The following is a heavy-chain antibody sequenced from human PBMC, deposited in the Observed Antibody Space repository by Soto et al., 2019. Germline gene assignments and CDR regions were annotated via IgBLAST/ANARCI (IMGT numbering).Heavy chain of an antibody. J-gene: IGHJ6*02. V-gene: IGHV4-59*01. CDR1: GGSITSSY. CDR2: IYDTGISGYTPSS. CDR3: ARGEVAFFYYGLDV. Sequence: PSETLSLICNVPGGSITSSYWSWIRRPPGKGLEWIAYIYDTGISGYTPSSSYNPSLKSRVTMSVDTSKSQFSLKLTSVTAADTAVYYCARGEVAFFYYGLDVWGQGITVTVSS.